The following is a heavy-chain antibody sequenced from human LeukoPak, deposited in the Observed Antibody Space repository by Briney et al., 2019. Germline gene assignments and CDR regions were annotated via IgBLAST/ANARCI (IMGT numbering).Heavy chain of an antibody. Sequence: GGSLRLSCAASGFTFSSYAMSWVRQAPGKGLEWVSAISGSGGSTYYADSVKGRFTISRDNSKNTLYLQMNSLRAEDTAVYYCAKEARITIFGVVIKRIGYYFDYWGQGTLVTVSS. D-gene: IGHD3-3*01. V-gene: IGHV3-23*01. CDR2: ISGSGGST. J-gene: IGHJ4*02. CDR3: AKEARITIFGVVIKRIGYYFDY. CDR1: GFTFSSYA.